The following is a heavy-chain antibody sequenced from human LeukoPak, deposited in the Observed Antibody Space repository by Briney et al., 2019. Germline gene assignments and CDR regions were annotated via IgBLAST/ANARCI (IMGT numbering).Heavy chain of an antibody. CDR2: IRGSGGNT. CDR1: GFTFNSHA. D-gene: IGHD3-22*01. J-gene: IGHJ4*02. CDR3: AKDYYDSSIFSAPHLFAC. V-gene: IGHV3-23*01. Sequence: PGGSLRLSCAASGFTFNSHAMTWVRQASGKGLEWVSSIRGSGGNTYYADSVKGRFTISRDNFQNTLYLQMNSLRAEDTAVYYCAKDYYDSSIFSAPHLFACWGQGTLVTVSS.